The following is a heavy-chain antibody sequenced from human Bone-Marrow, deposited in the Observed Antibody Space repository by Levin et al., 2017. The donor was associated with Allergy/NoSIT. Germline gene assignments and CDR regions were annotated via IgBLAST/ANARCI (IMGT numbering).Heavy chain of an antibody. D-gene: IGHD4-11*01. Sequence: HAGGSLRLSCVASGFTFSNYWMTWVRQPPGKGLEWVANIKQDGSDKFYAESVKGRFTISRDNAKNSLFLQMNYLGTDDTAVYFCARDTTVGGEAWGQGTLVTVSS. J-gene: IGHJ5*02. CDR1: GFTFSNYW. CDR2: IKQDGSDK. CDR3: ARDTTVGGEA. V-gene: IGHV3-7*03.